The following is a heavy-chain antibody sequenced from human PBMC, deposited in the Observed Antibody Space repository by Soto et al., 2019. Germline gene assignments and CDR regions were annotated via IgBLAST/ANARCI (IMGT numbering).Heavy chain of an antibody. J-gene: IGHJ4*02. CDR3: ARVRVVPAAPFDY. CDR1: GGSVSSGSYY. V-gene: IGHV4-61*01. Sequence: TSETLSLTCTVSGGSVSSGSYYWSWIRQPPGKGLEWIGYIYYSGSTNYNPSLKSRVTISVDTSKNQFSLKLSSVTAADTAVYYCARVRVVPAAPFDYWGQGTLVTVSS. D-gene: IGHD2-2*01. CDR2: IYYSGST.